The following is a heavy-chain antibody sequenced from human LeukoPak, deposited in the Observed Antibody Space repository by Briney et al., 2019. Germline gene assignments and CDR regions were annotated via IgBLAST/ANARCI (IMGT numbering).Heavy chain of an antibody. Sequence: SETLSLTCTVSGGSISSYYWSWIRQPPGKGLEWIGYIYYSGSTNYNPSLKSRVTISVNTSKNQFSLKLSSVTAADTAVYYCARGDGYLGYWGQGTLVTVSS. CDR1: GGSISSYY. CDR2: IYYSGST. J-gene: IGHJ4*02. D-gene: IGHD5-24*01. CDR3: ARGDGYLGY. V-gene: IGHV4-59*08.